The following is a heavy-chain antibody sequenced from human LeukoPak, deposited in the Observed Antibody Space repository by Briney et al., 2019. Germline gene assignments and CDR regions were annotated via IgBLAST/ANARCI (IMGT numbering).Heavy chain of an antibody. CDR1: GFTFSSYE. Sequence: GGSLRLSCAASGFTFSSYEMNWVRQAPGKGLWWVSYISSSGSTIYYADSVKGRFTISRENAKNSLYLQMNSLRAEDTAVYYCAELGIPMIGGVWGKGTTVTISS. CDR2: ISSSGSTI. CDR3: AELGIPMIGGV. D-gene: IGHD3-10*02. J-gene: IGHJ6*04. V-gene: IGHV3-48*03.